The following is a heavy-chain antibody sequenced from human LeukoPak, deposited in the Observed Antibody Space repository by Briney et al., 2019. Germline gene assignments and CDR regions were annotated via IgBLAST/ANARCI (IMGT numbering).Heavy chain of an antibody. J-gene: IGHJ4*02. D-gene: IGHD6-13*01. CDR3: ARANNSSWHN. CDR1: GFTFSSNW. CDR2: IKPDGSAE. Sequence: GGSLRLSCEPYGFTFSSNWMSWVRHAPGGGLEWVANIKPDGSAEYYAASVKGRFTVSRDNAKNSLFLQMNSLRVEDTAVYYCARANNSSWHNWGQGTLVTVSS. V-gene: IGHV3-7*01.